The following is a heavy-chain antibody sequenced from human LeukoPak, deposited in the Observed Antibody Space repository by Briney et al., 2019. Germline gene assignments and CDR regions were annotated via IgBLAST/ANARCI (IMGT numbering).Heavy chain of an antibody. Sequence: GGSLRLSCAASGFTFSSYSMNWVRQAPGKGLEWVSSISSSSSYIYYADSVKGRFTISRDNAKNALFLQMNRLRVEDTAVYYCAAGTAADYWGQGTQVTVSS. D-gene: IGHD6-13*01. V-gene: IGHV3-21*04. CDR3: AAGTAADY. CDR1: GFTFSSYS. J-gene: IGHJ4*02. CDR2: ISSSSSYI.